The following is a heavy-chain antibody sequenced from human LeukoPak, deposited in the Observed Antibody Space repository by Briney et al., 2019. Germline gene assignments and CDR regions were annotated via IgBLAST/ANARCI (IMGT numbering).Heavy chain of an antibody. D-gene: IGHD6-13*01. V-gene: IGHV3-23*01. CDR2: ISGSGGST. J-gene: IGHJ4*02. CDR1: GSTFSSYA. CDR3: AKDQGSSWYPDY. Sequence: GGSLRLSCAASGSTFSSYAMSWVRQAPGKGLEWVSAISGSGGSTYYADSVKGRFTISRDNSKNTLYLQMNSLRAEDTAVYYCAKDQGSSWYPDYWGQGTLVTVSS.